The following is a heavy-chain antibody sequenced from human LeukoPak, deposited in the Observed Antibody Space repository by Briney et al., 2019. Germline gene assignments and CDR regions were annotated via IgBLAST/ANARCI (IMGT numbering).Heavy chain of an antibody. Sequence: PGGSLRLSCAASGFTFDDYAMHWVRHAPGKGLEGVSGISWNSGSIGYADSVKGRFTISRDNAKNSLYLQMNSLRAEDTALYYCAKMGAGLDYWGQGTLVTVSS. J-gene: IGHJ4*02. CDR3: AKMGAGLDY. CDR1: GFTFDDYA. V-gene: IGHV3-9*01. CDR2: ISWNSGSI. D-gene: IGHD1-26*01.